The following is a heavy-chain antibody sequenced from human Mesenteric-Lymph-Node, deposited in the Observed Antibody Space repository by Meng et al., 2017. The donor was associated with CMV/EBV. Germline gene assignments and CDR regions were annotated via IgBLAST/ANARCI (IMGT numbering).Heavy chain of an antibody. J-gene: IGHJ6*02. CDR1: GFTFSGSA. V-gene: IGHV3-73*01. CDR2: IRSKANSYAT. CDR3: AKYGFCTSSTCYRFWDYYGMDV. D-gene: IGHD2-2*02. Sequence: GESLKISCAASGFTFSGSAMHWVRQASGKGLEWVGRIRSKANSYATAYAASVKGRFTISRDDSKNTAYLQMNSLKTEDTAVYYCAKYGFCTSSTCYRFWDYYGMDVWGQGTTVTVSS.